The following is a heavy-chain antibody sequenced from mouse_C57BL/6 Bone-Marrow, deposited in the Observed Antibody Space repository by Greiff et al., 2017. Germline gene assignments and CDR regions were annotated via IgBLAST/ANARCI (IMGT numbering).Heavy chain of an antibody. CDR2: IYPGDGDT. D-gene: IGHD4-1*01. V-gene: IGHV1-80*01. CDR3: ARDWDYFDY. CDR1: GYAFSTYW. Sequence: VQLQQSGAELVKPGASVKISCKVSGYAFSTYWMNWVKPRPGKGLAWIGQIYPGDGDTNYNGKFKGKATLTADTSSSTAYMQLSSLTSEDSAVYFCARDWDYFDYGGQGTTLTGSS. J-gene: IGHJ2*01.